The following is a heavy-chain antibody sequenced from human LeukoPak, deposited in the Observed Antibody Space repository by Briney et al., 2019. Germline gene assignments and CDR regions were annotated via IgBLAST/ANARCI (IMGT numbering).Heavy chain of an antibody. CDR3: AAAAGTRYFDY. V-gene: IGHV4-30-2*01. Sequence: PSQTLSLTCTVSGASISSGSYFWSWIRQPPGKGLEWIGEINHSGSTNYNPSLKSRVTISVDTSKNQFSLKLSSVTAADTAVYYCAAAAGTRYFDYWGQGTLVTVSS. D-gene: IGHD6-13*01. J-gene: IGHJ4*02. CDR1: GASISSGSYF. CDR2: INHSGST.